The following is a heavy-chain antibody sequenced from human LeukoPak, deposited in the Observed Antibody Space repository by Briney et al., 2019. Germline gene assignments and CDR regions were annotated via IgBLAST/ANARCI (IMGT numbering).Heavy chain of an antibody. CDR3: ARGKRGYSYGDYYYYMDV. J-gene: IGHJ6*03. Sequence: GGSLRLSCAASGFTVSSNYMSWVRQAPGKGLEWVSVIYSGGSTYYADSVKGRFTISRDNSKNTLYLQMNSLRAEDTAVYHCARGKRGYSYGDYYYYMDVWGNGTTVTVSS. V-gene: IGHV3-53*01. CDR1: GFTVSSNY. D-gene: IGHD5-18*01. CDR2: IYSGGST.